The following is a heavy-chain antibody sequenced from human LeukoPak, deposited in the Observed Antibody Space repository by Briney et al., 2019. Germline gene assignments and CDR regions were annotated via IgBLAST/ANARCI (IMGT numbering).Heavy chain of an antibody. CDR3: ATQAYGDYVWFDP. CDR2: MNPNSGNT. D-gene: IGHD4-17*01. J-gene: IGHJ5*02. V-gene: IGHV1-8*01. CDR1: GYTLTSYD. Sequence: ASVKVSCKASGYTLTSYDINWVRQATGQGLEWMGWMNPNSGNTGYAQKFQGRVTMTRNTSISTAYMELSSLRSEDTAVYYCATQAYGDYVWFDPWGQGTLVTVSS.